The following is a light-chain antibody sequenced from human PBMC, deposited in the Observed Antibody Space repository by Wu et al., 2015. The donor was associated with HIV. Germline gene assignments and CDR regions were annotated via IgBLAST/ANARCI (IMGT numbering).Light chain of an antibody. Sequence: DIQMTQSPSSLSASVGDRVTITCRASQSISNYLNWYQQKPGKAPKLLIYAASSLQSGVPSRFSGSGSGTDFTLTISSLRPEDFATYYCQQSYSTPSTFGQGTKLEIK. J-gene: IGKJ2*02. CDR1: QSISNY. CDR3: QQSYSTPST. V-gene: IGKV1-39*01. CDR2: AAS.